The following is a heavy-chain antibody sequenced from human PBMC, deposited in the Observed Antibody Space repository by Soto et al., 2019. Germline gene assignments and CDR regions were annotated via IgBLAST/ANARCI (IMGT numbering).Heavy chain of an antibody. V-gene: IGHV4-31*03. CDR1: GVSITSGAYY. Sequence: QVQLQESGPGLVKPSQTLSLTCTLSGVSITSGAYYWTWVRQHPGKDLEWIGYIYYNGNTYFSPSLKSRLTISIDTSKNQFSLKLSSVTAADTAMYYCARARLRAVYAFDFWGQGTMVTVSS. CDR2: IYYNGNT. J-gene: IGHJ3*01. CDR3: ARARLRAVYAFDF. D-gene: IGHD4-17*01.